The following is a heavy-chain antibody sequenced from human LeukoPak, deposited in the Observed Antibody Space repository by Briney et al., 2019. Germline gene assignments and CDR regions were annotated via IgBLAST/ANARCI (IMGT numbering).Heavy chain of an antibody. CDR3: ARPPLSHYYMDV. Sequence: SETLSLTCIVSGGSISSGDYYWSWIRQPPGKGLEWIGYIYYSGSTYYNPSLKSRVTISVDTSKNQFSLKLSSVTAADTAVYYCARPPLSHYYMDVWGKGTTVAVSS. V-gene: IGHV4-30-4*08. CDR2: IYYSGST. CDR1: GGSISSGDYY. J-gene: IGHJ6*03.